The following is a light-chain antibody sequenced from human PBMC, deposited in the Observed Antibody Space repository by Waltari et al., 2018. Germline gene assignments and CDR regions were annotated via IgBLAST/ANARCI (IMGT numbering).Light chain of an antibody. CDR1: SLRPYY. Sequence: SSELTQDPAVSVALGQTVRITCQGDSLRPYYAKWYQQKAGQAPVLVVYDKNNRPSGIPDRFSGSRSGDTASLTITGAQAEEEADYYCNSRESRDKYIFVFGTGTKVTVL. CDR3: NSRESRDKYIFV. CDR2: DKN. J-gene: IGLJ1*01. V-gene: IGLV3-19*01.